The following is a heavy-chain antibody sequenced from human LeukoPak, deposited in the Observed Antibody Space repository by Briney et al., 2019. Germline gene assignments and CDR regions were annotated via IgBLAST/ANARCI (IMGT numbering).Heavy chain of an antibody. D-gene: IGHD2-2*01. J-gene: IGHJ4*02. CDR3: ARLGYCSSTRCYGELDY. CDR2: IYYSGST. V-gene: IGHV4-59*08. Sequence: SETLSLTCTVSGGSISSYYWSWIRQPPGKGLEWIGYIYYSGSTNYNPSLKSRVTISVDTSKQQLSLTLSSVTAADTAVYYCARLGYCSSTRCYGELDYWGQGTLVTVSS. CDR1: GGSISSYY.